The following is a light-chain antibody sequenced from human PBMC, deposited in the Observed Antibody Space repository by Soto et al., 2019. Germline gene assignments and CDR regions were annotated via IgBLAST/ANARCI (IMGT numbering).Light chain of an antibody. CDR2: EVS. Sequence: QSALTQPASVSGSPGQSITISCTGTSSDVGGYNYVSWYQQHPGKAPKILIYEVSNRPSGVSNRFSASKSGNTASLTISGLRAEDEADYYCSSYTSSSTLIFGGGTKVTVL. CDR1: SSDVGGYNY. V-gene: IGLV2-14*01. J-gene: IGLJ2*01. CDR3: SSYTSSSTLI.